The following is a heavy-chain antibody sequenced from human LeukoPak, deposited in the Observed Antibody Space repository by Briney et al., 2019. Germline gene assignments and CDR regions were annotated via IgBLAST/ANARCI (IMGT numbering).Heavy chain of an antibody. J-gene: IGHJ4*02. CDR3: ATWDDYGDYVAFEY. CDR1: GFTFSSYT. CDR2: ISSSATYI. V-gene: IGHV3-21*01. D-gene: IGHD4-17*01. Sequence: GGSXRLSCXXSGFTFSSYTMNWVRQAPGKGLEWVSSISSSATYIYYADSVRGRFTISRDDAKNSLFLHMNSLRAEDTAVYYCATWDDYGDYVAFEYWGQXTL.